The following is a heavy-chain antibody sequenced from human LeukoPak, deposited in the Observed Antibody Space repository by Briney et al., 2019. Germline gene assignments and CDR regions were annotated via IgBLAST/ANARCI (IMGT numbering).Heavy chain of an antibody. Sequence: GGSLRLSCAASGFSFSGHWMHWARQLPGKGLVWVSRISPTGSTTSYADSVKGRFTVSRDNAKNTLYLQVNNLRAEDTAVYYCARGPSSNWSGLDFWGQETLLTVSS. CDR3: ARGPSSNWSGLDF. J-gene: IGHJ4*02. CDR1: GFSFSGHW. V-gene: IGHV3-74*01. CDR2: ISPTGSTT. D-gene: IGHD6-13*01.